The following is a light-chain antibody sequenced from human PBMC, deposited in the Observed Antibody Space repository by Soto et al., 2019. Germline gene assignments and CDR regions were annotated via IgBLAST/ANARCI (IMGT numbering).Light chain of an antibody. CDR3: QQYNNWYT. CDR2: GAS. V-gene: IGKV3-15*01. J-gene: IGKJ2*01. Sequence: EIVMTQSPATLSVSPGERATLSCRASQSVSSNLAWYQQKPGQAPRLLIYGASTRATGVPARFSGSGSETEFTLTISSLQSGDFAVYYCQQYNNWYTFGQGTKLEIK. CDR1: QSVSSN.